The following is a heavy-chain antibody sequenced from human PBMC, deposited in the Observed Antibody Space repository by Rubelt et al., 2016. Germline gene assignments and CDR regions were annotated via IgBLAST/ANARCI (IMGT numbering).Heavy chain of an antibody. J-gene: IGHJ6*02. Sequence: GLEWVAVIWYDGSNKYYTDSVKGRFTISRDNSKNTLYLQMNSLRAEDTAVYYCARNGAYMDVWGQGTTVTVSS. CDR3: ARNGAYMDV. CDR2: IWYDGSNK. D-gene: IGHD2-8*01. V-gene: IGHV3-33*01.